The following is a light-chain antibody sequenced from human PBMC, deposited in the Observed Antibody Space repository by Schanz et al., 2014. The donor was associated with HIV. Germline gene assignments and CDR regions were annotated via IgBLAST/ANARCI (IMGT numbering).Light chain of an antibody. J-gene: IGLJ2*01. Sequence: QSALTQPASMSGSPGQSITISCTGTSGDIGPYDYVSWYQQPPGQAPKLLIYDVTDRPSGISNRFSGSKSGYTASLTISGLRTDDEADYYCCSYTTGSTLVFGGGTKLTVL. CDR2: DVT. V-gene: IGLV2-14*03. CDR1: SGDIGPYDY. CDR3: CSYTTGSTLV.